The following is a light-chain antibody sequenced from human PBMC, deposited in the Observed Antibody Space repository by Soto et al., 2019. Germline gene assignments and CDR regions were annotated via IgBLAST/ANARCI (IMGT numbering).Light chain of an antibody. V-gene: IGKV3-20*01. Sequence: PGETATLSCRASHSVGTKLAWYQQRPGQAPRLLISDASTRATSISARFSGSGSVTQFTLTISRLEPEDFAVYYCQQYGSSGTFGHGTKVDI. CDR3: QQYGSSGT. CDR2: DAS. CDR1: HSVGTK. J-gene: IGKJ1*01.